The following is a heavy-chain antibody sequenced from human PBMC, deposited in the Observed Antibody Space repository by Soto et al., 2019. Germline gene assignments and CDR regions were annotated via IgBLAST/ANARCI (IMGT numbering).Heavy chain of an antibody. V-gene: IGHV1-2*04. CDR1: GYTFTGYY. J-gene: IGHJ6*02. D-gene: IGHD3-16*01. CDR3: ARGQGGEKMATYYFYGMDG. CDR2: INPNSGGT. Sequence: ASVKVSCKASGYTFTGYYMHWVRQAPGQGLEWMGWINPNSGGTNYAQKFQGWVTMTRDTSISTAYMELSRLRSDDTAVYYCARGQGGEKMATYYFYGMDGWGQGTTVTVSS.